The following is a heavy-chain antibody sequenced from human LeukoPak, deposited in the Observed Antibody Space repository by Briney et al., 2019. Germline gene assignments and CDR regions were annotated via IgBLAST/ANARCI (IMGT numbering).Heavy chain of an antibody. Sequence: SESLSLTCTVSGGSIKTYYWSWIRQPAGKGLEWIGRISTSGSTNYHPSLKSRVTMSVDTSKNQFSLRLSSVTAADTAVYYCARTRWRDYSSYYFDYWGQGTLVTASA. V-gene: IGHV4-4*07. CDR3: ARTRWRDYSSYYFDY. J-gene: IGHJ4*02. CDR1: GGSIKTYY. CDR2: ISTSGST. D-gene: IGHD4-11*01.